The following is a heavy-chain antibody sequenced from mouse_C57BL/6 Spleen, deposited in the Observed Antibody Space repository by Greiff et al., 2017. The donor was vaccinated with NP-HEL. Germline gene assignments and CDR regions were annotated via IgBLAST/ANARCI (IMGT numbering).Heavy chain of an antibody. V-gene: IGHV5-17*01. D-gene: IGHD2-1*01. CDR1: GFTFSDYG. Sequence: EVKLQESGGGLVKPGGSLKLSCAASGFTFSDYGMHWVRQAPEKGLEWVAYISSGSSTIYYADTVKGRFTISRDNAKNTLFLQMTSLRSEDTAMYYCANAYGNYATYWGQGTLVTVSA. CDR3: ANAYGNYATY. J-gene: IGHJ3*01. CDR2: ISSGSSTI.